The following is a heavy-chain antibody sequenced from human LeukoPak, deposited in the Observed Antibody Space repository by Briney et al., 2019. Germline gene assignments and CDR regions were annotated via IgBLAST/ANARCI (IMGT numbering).Heavy chain of an antibody. D-gene: IGHD1-1*01. CDR3: ARHSSQGTFDN. CDR2: IGGNGAT. Sequence: GGSLRLSCAASGFTFSSYDINWVRQAPGKGLEWVSAIGGNGATYYAESVKGRFTISRDTSRNTLYLQMNSLRAEDTAVYNCARHSSQGTFDNWGQGTLVTVSS. CDR1: GFTFSSYD. V-gene: IGHV3-23*01. J-gene: IGHJ4*02.